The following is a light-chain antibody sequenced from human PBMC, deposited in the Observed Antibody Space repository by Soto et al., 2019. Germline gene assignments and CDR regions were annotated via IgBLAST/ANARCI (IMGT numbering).Light chain of an antibody. CDR3: CSYAGSSTFT. Sequence: QSALAQPASVSGSPGQSITISCAGGGSDIGANNLVSWYQQHPGTVPRLLIFEVTKRPTGISSRFSGSKSGNTASLTISGLRAEDEADYHCCSYAGSSTFTFGGGTQLTVL. J-gene: IGLJ2*01. CDR1: GSDIGANNL. CDR2: EVT. V-gene: IGLV2-23*02.